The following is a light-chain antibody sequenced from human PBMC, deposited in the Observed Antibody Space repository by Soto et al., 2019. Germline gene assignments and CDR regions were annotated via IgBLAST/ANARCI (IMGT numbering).Light chain of an antibody. Sequence: QPVLTQSPSASASLGASVKLTCTLSSGHSSYTIAWHQQQPEKGPRYLMKHNNDGSHSKGDGIPDRFSGSSSGAERYLTISSLQSEDEADYYCQTWGTGIQVFGGGTKLTVL. CDR1: SGHSSYT. CDR3: QTWGTGIQV. J-gene: IGLJ3*02. V-gene: IGLV4-69*01. CDR2: HNNDGSH.